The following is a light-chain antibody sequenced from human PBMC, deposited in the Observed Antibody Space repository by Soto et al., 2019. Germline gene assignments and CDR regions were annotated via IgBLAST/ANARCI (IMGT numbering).Light chain of an antibody. CDR1: QSLLHSKGYNY. Sequence: DIVMTQSPLSLPVTPGEPASISCRSSQSLLHSKGYNYLDWYLQKPGQSPQLLMSLGSNRTSGVHDRFSGSGSGTDFTLKISRVEAEDVGVYYCMQALQTPYTFGQGTKLEIK. V-gene: IGKV2-28*01. CDR2: LGS. CDR3: MQALQTPYT. J-gene: IGKJ2*01.